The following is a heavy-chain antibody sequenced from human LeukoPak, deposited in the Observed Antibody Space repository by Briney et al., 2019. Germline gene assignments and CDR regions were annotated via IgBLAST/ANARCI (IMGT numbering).Heavy chain of an antibody. D-gene: IGHD3-3*01. CDR1: GFTAGDNY. Sequence: PGGSLRLSCAASGFTAGDNYMTWVRQAPGKGLEWVSLIYSGGTTEYADSVKGRFSISRDISKNTLSLQLSSLRAEDTAVYYCAGGTDFWSGYSFDSWGQGTLVTVSS. CDR2: IYSGGTT. CDR3: AGGTDFWSGYSFDS. V-gene: IGHV3-53*01. J-gene: IGHJ4*02.